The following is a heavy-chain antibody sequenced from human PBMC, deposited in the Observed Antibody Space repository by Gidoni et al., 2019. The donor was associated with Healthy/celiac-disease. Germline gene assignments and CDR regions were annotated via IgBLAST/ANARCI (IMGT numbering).Heavy chain of an antibody. CDR3: ARSRNYDFWSGPQGY. V-gene: IGHV4-59*01. Sequence: QVQLQESVPGLVKPSETLSLTCTVPGGSIRSYYWSWIRQPPGKGLEWIGYINYSGSTNYNPSLKSRVTISVDTSKNQFSLKLSSVTAADTAVYYCARSRNYDFWSGPQGYWGQGTLVTVSS. CDR1: GGSIRSYY. CDR2: INYSGST. J-gene: IGHJ4*02. D-gene: IGHD3-3*01.